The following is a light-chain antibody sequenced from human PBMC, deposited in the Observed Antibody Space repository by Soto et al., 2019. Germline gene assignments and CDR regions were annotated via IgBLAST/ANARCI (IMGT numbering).Light chain of an antibody. Sequence: EIVLTQSPATLSLSPGERATLSCRASQSVSSYLDWYQQKPGQAPRLLIYDASNRATGIPARFSGSGSGTDFTRTISSLEPEDFAVYYCQQRSNWPPITFGQGTRLEIK. CDR1: QSVSSY. CDR2: DAS. V-gene: IGKV3-11*01. J-gene: IGKJ5*01. CDR3: QQRSNWPPIT.